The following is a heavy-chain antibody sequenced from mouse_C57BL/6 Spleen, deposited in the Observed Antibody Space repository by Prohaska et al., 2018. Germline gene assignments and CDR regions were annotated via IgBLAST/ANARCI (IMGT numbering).Heavy chain of an antibody. Sequence: QVQLKESGPGLVAPSQSLSITCTVSGFSLTSYGVHWVRQPPGKGLEWLVVIWSDGSTTYNSALKSRLSISKDNSKSQVFLKMNSLQTDDTAMYYCARHRTSNYEGYAMDYWGQGTSVTVSS. CDR2: IWSDGST. D-gene: IGHD2-5*01. V-gene: IGHV2-6-1*01. J-gene: IGHJ4*01. CDR1: GFSLTSYG. CDR3: ARHRTSNYEGYAMDY.